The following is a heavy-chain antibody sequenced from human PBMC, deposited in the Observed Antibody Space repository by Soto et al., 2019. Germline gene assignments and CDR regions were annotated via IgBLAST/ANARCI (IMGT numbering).Heavy chain of an antibody. CDR1: GFTFSTYE. D-gene: IGHD6-6*01. Sequence: GGSLRLSCAASGFTFSTYEMNWVRQAPGKGLEWVSYISSSGTTVYYADSVKSRVTVSRDNAKNSLFLQMNSLRAEDTAVYYCARDQLGGYFDYWGQGALVTVSS. V-gene: IGHV3-48*03. CDR3: ARDQLGGYFDY. CDR2: ISSSGTTV. J-gene: IGHJ4*01.